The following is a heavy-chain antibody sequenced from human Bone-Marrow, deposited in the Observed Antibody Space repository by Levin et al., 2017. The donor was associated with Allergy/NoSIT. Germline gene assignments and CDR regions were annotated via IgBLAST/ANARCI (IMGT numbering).Heavy chain of an antibody. CDR3: ARPSGGYHHFFDS. J-gene: IGHJ4*02. V-gene: IGHV2-70*20. D-gene: IGHD5-12*01. CDR2: IYWDDDR. Sequence: ESGPTLVKPTQTLTLTCTFSGFSLSTSRMGVGWVRQAPGKALEWLALIYWDDDRYYNPSLKTRLTISKDTSKNQVVLTMTNMDPVDTATYYCARPSGGYHHFFDSWGQGILVTVSS. CDR1: GFSLSTSRMG.